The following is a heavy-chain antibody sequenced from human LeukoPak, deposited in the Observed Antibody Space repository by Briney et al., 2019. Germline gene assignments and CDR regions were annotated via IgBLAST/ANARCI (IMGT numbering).Heavy chain of an antibody. D-gene: IGHD1-20*01. V-gene: IGHV3-30*02. CDR2: IRYDGSNK. CDR3: AKDRNRMNNWNAAYYFDY. Sequence: GGSLRLSCAASGFTFSSYGMHWVRQAPGKGLEWVAFIRYDGSNKYYADSVKGRFTISRDNSKNTLYLQMNSLRAEDTAVYYCAKDRNRMNNWNAAYYFDYWGQGTLVTVSS. J-gene: IGHJ4*02. CDR1: GFTFSSYG.